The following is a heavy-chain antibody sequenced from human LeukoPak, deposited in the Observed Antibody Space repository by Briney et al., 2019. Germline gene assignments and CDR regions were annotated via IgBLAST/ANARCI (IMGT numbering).Heavy chain of an antibody. J-gene: IGHJ6*03. CDR1: GYTFTTYD. Sequence: ASVTVSCEASGYTFTTYDINWVRQATGQGLEWMGWMNPNSGNTGYAQKFQGRVTIIRNTSISTAYMELSSLRSDDTAIYYCARGKVASLGIYYYYYMDVWGKGTTVTVSS. CDR3: ARGKVASLGIYYYYYMDV. V-gene: IGHV1-8*03. D-gene: IGHD1-14*01. CDR2: MNPNSGNT.